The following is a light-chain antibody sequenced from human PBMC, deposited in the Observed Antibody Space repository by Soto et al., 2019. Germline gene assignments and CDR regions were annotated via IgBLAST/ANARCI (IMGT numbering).Light chain of an antibody. V-gene: IGKV1-33*01. J-gene: IGKJ1*01. CDR1: QDISNY. CDR3: QQYDNLLTWT. Sequence: DIQITQSPSSLSASVGDRVTITCHASQDISNYLNWYQQKPGKAPKLLIYDASNLETGVPSRFSGSGSGTDFTFTISSLQPEDIATYYCQQYDNLLTWTFGQGTKVDIK. CDR2: DAS.